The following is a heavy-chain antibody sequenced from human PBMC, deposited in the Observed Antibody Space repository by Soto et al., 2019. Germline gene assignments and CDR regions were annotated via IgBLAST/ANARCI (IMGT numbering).Heavy chain of an antibody. J-gene: IGHJ6*02. D-gene: IGHD3-9*01. Sequence: GGSLRLSCAASGFTFSSYSMNWVRQAPGKGLEWVSYISSSSSTIYYADSVKGRFTISRDNAKNSLYLQMNSLRDEDTAVYYCATYYDILTGLGMDVWGQGTTVTVSS. V-gene: IGHV3-48*02. CDR2: ISSSSSTI. CDR1: GFTFSSYS. CDR3: ATYYDILTGLGMDV.